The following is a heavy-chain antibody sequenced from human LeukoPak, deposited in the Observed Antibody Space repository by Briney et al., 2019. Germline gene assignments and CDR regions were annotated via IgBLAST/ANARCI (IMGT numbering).Heavy chain of an antibody. V-gene: IGHV3-21*01. CDR1: GFTFSSYT. CDR2: ISGSATHI. CDR3: AREGLYSGSVSSDLDY. D-gene: IGHD3-10*01. Sequence: SGGSLRLSCAASGFTFSSYTMDWVRQAPGKGLEWVSSISGSATHIYYAHSVKGRFTISRDNAKNSVHLQGNSLRAEDTAVYYFAREGLYSGSVSSDLDYWGQGTLVSVSS. J-gene: IGHJ4*02.